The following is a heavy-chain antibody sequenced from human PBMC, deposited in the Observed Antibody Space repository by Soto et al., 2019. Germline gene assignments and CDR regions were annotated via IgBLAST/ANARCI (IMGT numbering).Heavy chain of an antibody. D-gene: IGHD6-19*01. J-gene: IGHJ6*02. CDR3: ARDTIAVAGLGFSKYYCSYYGMDV. CDR2: ISYDGSNK. CDR1: GFTFSSYA. V-gene: IGHV3-30-3*01. Sequence: PGGSLRLSCAASGFTFSSYAMHWVRPAPGKGLAWVAVISYDGSNKYYADARKSRVSISRDNSKNTLYLPMESLRGEDTAGYYCARDTIAVAGLGFSKYYCSYYGMDVWGQGTTVTAS.